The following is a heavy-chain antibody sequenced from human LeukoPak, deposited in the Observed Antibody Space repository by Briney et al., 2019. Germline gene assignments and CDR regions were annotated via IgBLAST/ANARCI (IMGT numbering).Heavy chain of an antibody. CDR1: GFTFSSYA. D-gene: IGHD6-13*01. CDR2: ISYDGSNK. J-gene: IGHJ3*02. V-gene: IGHV3-30*04. CDR3: AKVSSSWYFGAFDI. Sequence: GGSLRLSCAASGFTFSSYAMHWVRQAPGKGLEWVAVISYDGSNKYYADSVKGRSTISRDNSKNTLYLQMNSLRAEDTAVYYCAKVSSSWYFGAFDIWGQGTMVTVSS.